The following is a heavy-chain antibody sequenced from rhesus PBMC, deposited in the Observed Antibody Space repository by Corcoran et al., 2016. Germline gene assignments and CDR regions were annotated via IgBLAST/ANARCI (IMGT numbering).Heavy chain of an antibody. J-gene: IGHJ4*01. Sequence: DVQLVESGGGLVKPGGSRRLHCVASGFTFSSSAMRWVRQAPGRGLEWVSVFRESGGTIYDADSVKGRFTISRDNAKSSRLLQMNSLIAEATAVYYCTSVVLYYGSGFRYWGQGVLVTVSS. D-gene: IGHD3-28*01. CDR3: TSVVLYYGSGFRY. V-gene: IGHV3S26*01. CDR1: GFTFSSSA. CDR2: FRESGGTI.